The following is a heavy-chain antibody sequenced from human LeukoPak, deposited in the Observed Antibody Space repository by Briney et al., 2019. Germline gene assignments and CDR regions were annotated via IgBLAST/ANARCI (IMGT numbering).Heavy chain of an antibody. D-gene: IGHD3-3*01. Sequence: GGSLRLSCAASGFTFSSYAMSWVRQAPGKGLEWVSAISGSGGSTYYADSVKGRFTISRDNSKNTLYLQMNSLRAEDTAVYYCAKIRRLRFLEWLLSSYFDYWGQGTLVTVSP. V-gene: IGHV3-23*01. CDR2: ISGSGGST. CDR3: AKIRRLRFLEWLLSSYFDY. J-gene: IGHJ4*02. CDR1: GFTFSSYA.